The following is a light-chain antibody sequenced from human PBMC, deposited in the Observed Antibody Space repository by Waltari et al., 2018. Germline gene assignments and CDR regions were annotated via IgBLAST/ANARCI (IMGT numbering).Light chain of an antibody. J-gene: IGLJ2*01. CDR3: SSFTTSSTVV. CDR2: DVR. V-gene: IGLV2-14*03. Sequence: QSALTQPASASGSPGQSTTIPRTGTSSDVGGYNYASRYHHHPGKVPNLIIFDVRKRPSGVSNRFSGSKSGNTASLTVSGLQTEDEADYYCSSFTTSSTVVFGGGTKLTVL. CDR1: SSDVGGYNY.